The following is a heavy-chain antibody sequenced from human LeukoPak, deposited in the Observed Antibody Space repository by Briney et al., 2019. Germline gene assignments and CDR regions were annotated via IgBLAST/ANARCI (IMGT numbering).Heavy chain of an antibody. CDR2: IYYSGST. CDR1: GGSISSYY. D-gene: IGHD3-16*01. CDR3: ARGRGTIIDY. J-gene: IGHJ4*02. V-gene: IGHV4-59*01. Sequence: SSETLSLTCTVSGGSISSYYWSWIRQPPGKGLEWIGYIYYSGSTNYNPSLKSRVTISVDTSKNQFSLKLSSVTAADTAVYYCARGRGTIIDYRGQGTLVTVSS.